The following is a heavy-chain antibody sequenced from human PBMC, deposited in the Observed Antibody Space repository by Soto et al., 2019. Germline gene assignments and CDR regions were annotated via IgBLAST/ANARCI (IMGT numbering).Heavy chain of an antibody. Sequence: QVQLVESGGGVVQPGTSLRLSCAASGFLFRNYAMHWVRQSPAKGLEWLAVISFDGASIFYAGAAKGRFTISRDNSKHTLYLQLDSLRPEDTGVYFCARDPYGGYIFDSWGQGTQVTLSS. J-gene: IGHJ4*02. CDR1: GFLFRNYA. D-gene: IGHD5-12*01. CDR3: ARDPYGGYIFDS. CDR2: ISFDGASI. V-gene: IGHV3-30-3*01.